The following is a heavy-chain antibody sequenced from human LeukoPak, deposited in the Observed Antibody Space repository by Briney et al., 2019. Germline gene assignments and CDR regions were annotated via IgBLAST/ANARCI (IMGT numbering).Heavy chain of an antibody. CDR3: ARDFTPEWFDIH. Sequence: PGGSLILSCVASGLAFSSYSMHWVRQAPGKGLEWVGVISYDGSDEYYTDSVKGRFTISRDNSKNTVYLQMNSLRADDTAVYYCARDFTPEWFDIHWGQGTLVTVS. V-gene: IGHV3-30*04. CDR2: ISYDGSDE. D-gene: IGHD3-3*01. J-gene: IGHJ4*02. CDR1: GLAFSSYS.